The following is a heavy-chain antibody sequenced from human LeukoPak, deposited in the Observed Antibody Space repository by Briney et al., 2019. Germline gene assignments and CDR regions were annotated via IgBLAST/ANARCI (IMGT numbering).Heavy chain of an antibody. CDR1: GGSISSGGYY. V-gene: IGHV4-31*03. D-gene: IGHD1-14*01. J-gene: IGHJ5*02. CDR3: ARGRNQNWFDP. Sequence: PSETLSLTCTVSGGSISSGGYYWSWIRQHPGKSLEWIGYIYYSGSTYYNPSLKSRVTISVDTSKNQFSLKLSSVTAADTAVYYCARGRNQNWFDPWGQGTLVTVSS. CDR2: IYYSGST.